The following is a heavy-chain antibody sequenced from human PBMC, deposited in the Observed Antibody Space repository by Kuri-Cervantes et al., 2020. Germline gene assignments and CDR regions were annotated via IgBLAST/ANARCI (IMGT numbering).Heavy chain of an antibody. J-gene: IGHJ4*02. Sequence: GESLKISCAASGFTFSSYAMHWVRQAPGKGLEWVAVISYDGSNKYYADSVKGRFTISRDNSKNMLYLQMSSLRAEDTAVYYCAKDRLIRGSSFLDSWGQGTLVTVSS. CDR3: AKDRLIRGSSFLDS. CDR1: GFTFSSYA. CDR2: ISYDGSNK. D-gene: IGHD1-26*01. V-gene: IGHV3-30-3*01.